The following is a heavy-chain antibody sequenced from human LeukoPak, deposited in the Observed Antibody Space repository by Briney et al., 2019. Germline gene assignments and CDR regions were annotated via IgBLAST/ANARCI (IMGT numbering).Heavy chain of an antibody. J-gene: IGHJ6*03. CDR2: ISGYNGNT. V-gene: IGHV1-18*01. CDR3: ASHPRRSYYYYMDV. Sequence: ASVKVSCKASGYTFTSYGISWVRQAPGQGLEWMGWISGYNGNTNYAQKLQGRVTMTTDTSTSTAYMELRSLRSDDTAVYYCASHPRRSYYYYMDVWGKGTTVTVSS. CDR1: GYTFTSYG.